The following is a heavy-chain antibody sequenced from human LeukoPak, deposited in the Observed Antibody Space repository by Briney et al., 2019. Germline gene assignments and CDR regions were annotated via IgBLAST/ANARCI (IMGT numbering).Heavy chain of an antibody. J-gene: IGHJ3*02. Sequence: ASVKVSCKASGYTFTSYYMHWVRQAPGQGLEWMGIINPSGGSTSYAQKFQGRVTMTRDMSTSTVYMELSSLRSEDTAVYYCARGVGAAAGTRLAFDIWGQGTMVTVSS. D-gene: IGHD6-13*01. CDR2: INPSGGST. V-gene: IGHV1-46*01. CDR1: GYTFTSYY. CDR3: ARGVGAAAGTRLAFDI.